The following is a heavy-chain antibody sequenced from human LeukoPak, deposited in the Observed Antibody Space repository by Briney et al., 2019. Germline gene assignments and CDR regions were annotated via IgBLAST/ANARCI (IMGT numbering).Heavy chain of an antibody. CDR2: VSGSGGST. CDR1: GFTFSSYA. V-gene: IGHV3-23*01. CDR3: ARGETLFYY. J-gene: IGHJ4*02. Sequence: PGGSLRLSCATSGFTFSSYAMSWVRQAPGKGLEWVSTVSGSGGSTYYADSVKGRFTISRDNSKNTLYLQMNSLRAEDTAVYYCARGETLFYYWGQGTLVTVSS. D-gene: IGHD3-10*02.